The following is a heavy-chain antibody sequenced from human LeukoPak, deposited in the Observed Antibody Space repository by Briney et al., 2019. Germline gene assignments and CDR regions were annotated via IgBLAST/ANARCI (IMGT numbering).Heavy chain of an antibody. Sequence: SETLSLTCTVSGGSISSSTYYWGWIRQPPGKGLEWNGSIYYSGSTYYNPSLKSRVTISVDTSKNQFSLKLSSVTAADTAVYYCARRGYSYGFYYFDYWGQGTLVTVSS. J-gene: IGHJ4*02. CDR3: ARRGYSYGFYYFDY. D-gene: IGHD5-18*01. CDR2: IYYSGST. CDR1: GGSISSSTYY. V-gene: IGHV4-39*01.